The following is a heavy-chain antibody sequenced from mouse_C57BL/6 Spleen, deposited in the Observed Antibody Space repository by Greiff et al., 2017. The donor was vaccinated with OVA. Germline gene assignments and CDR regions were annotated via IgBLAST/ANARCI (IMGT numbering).Heavy chain of an antibody. CDR2: IYPRSGNT. CDR1: GYTFTSYG. CDR3: AYYGSSYWYFDG. D-gene: IGHD1-1*01. V-gene: IGHV1-81*01. J-gene: IGHJ1*03. Sequence: QVQLQQSGAELARPGASVKLSCKASGYTFTSYGISWVKQRTGQGLEWIGEIYPRSGNTYYNEKFKGKATLTADKSSSTAYMELRSLTSEDSAVDFCAYYGSSYWYFDGWGTGTTVTVAS.